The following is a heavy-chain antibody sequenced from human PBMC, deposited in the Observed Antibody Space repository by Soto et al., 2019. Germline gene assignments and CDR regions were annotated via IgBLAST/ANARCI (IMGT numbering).Heavy chain of an antibody. CDR3: GRVDGDGLFYFGY. J-gene: IGHJ4*02. CDR1: GYTFNIYW. Sequence: GESLKISCKGSGYTFNIYWIASVRQMPGKGLKWMGVIYPVDSDTRYSPSFQGQVTISVDKSINTAYQQWSSLQASDTAIDYCGRVDGDGLFYFGYWGQGTPVTVSS. D-gene: IGHD3-10*01. V-gene: IGHV5-51*01. CDR2: IYPVDSDT.